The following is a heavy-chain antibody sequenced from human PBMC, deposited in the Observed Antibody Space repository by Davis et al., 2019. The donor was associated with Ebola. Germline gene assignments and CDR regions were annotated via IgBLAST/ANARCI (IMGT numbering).Heavy chain of an antibody. V-gene: IGHV1-18*01. CDR3: AAEASPGSDAFDI. J-gene: IGHJ3*02. Sequence: AASVKVSCKASGYTFTSYGISWVRQAPGQGLEWMGWISAYNGNTNYAQKLQGRVTMTTDTSTSTAYMELRSLRSDDTAVYYCAAEASPGSDAFDIWGQGTMVAVSS. CDR2: ISAYNGNT. CDR1: GYTFTSYG.